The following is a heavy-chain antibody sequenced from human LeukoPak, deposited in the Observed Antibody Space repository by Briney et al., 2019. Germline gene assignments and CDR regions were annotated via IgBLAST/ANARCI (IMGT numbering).Heavy chain of an antibody. CDR2: ISYDGSNE. D-gene: IGHD3-22*01. CDR1: GFTFSRYW. Sequence: GGSLRLSCSASGFTFSRYWMSWVRQAPGKGLEWVAVISYDGSNEYYADSVKGRFTISRDNSKNTLYLQTNSLRSEDTAVYYCSRGQFRLGQYDSSAFDYWGQGTLVTVSS. CDR3: SRGQFRLGQYDSSAFDY. V-gene: IGHV3-30*03. J-gene: IGHJ4*02.